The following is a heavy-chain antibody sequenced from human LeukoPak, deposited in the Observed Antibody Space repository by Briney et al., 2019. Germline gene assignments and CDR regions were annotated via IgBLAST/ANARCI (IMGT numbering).Heavy chain of an antibody. Sequence: SETLSLTCTVSGGSISSYYWSWIRQPTGKGLEWIGYIYYSGSTNCNPSLKSRVTVSVDTSKKQFSLKLSSVTAADTAVYYCASGYSYGHFDYWGQGTLVTVSS. V-gene: IGHV4-59*01. J-gene: IGHJ4*02. CDR1: GGSISSYY. D-gene: IGHD5-18*01. CDR2: IYYSGST. CDR3: ASGYSYGHFDY.